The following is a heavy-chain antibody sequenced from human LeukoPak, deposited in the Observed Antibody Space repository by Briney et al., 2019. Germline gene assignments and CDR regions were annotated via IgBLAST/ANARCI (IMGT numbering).Heavy chain of an antibody. CDR2: IYTSGTT. Sequence: SETLSLTCTVSRGSISSDYWSLIRQPAGKGLEWIGLIYTSGTTNYNPSLKSRVTMSLDTSKNQFSLKLNSVTAADTAVYYCARVFHDWGQGTMVTVSS. CDR3: ARVFHD. CDR1: RGSISSDY. V-gene: IGHV4-4*07. J-gene: IGHJ3*01.